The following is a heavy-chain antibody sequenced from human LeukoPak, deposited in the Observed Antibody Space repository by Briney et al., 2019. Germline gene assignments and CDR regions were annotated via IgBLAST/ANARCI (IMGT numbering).Heavy chain of an antibody. D-gene: IGHD3-3*01. Sequence: GASVKVSCKASGYTFTSYYMHWVRQAPGQGLEWMGWINPNSGGTNYAQKFQGRVTMTRDTSISTAYMEPSRLRSDDTAVYYCARVDVTAGSPRSITIFGVVTIRGDAFDIWGRGTMVTVSS. CDR3: ARVDVTAGSPRSITIFGVVTIRGDAFDI. V-gene: IGHV1-2*02. CDR2: INPNSGGT. CDR1: GYTFTSYY. J-gene: IGHJ3*02.